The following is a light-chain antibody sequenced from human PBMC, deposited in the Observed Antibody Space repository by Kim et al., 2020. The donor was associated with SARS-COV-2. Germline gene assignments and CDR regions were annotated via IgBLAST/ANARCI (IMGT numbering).Light chain of an antibody. J-gene: IGLJ3*02. CDR3: SSYTSSSTV. CDR1: SSDVGGYNY. V-gene: IGLV2-14*01. CDR2: DVS. Sequence: QSALTQPASVSGSPGQSITISCTGTSSDVGGYNYVSWYQQHPGKAPKLMIYDVSKRPSGVSNCFSGSKSGNTASLTISGLQAEDEADYYCSSYTSSSTVFGGGTQLTVL.